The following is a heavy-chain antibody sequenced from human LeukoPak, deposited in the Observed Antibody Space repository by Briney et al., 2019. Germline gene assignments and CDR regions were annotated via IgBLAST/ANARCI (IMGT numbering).Heavy chain of an antibody. J-gene: IGHJ6*02. CDR1: VRTFSSYA. V-gene: IGHV1-69*13. D-gene: IGHD1-7*01. CDR3: ARYGITGTTHGMDV. Sequence: GASVKVSCKASVRTFSSYAISWVRQAPGQGLEWMGGIIPIFGTANYAQKFQGRVTITADESTSTAYMELSSLRSEDTAVYYCARYGITGTTHGMDVWGQGTTVTVSS. CDR2: IIPIFGTA.